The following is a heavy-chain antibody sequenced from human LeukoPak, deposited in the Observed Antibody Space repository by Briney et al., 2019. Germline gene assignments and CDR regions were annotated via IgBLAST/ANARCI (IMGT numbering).Heavy chain of an antibody. Sequence: SETLSLTCAVYGGSFSGYYWSWIRQPPGKGLEWIGEINHSGSTNYNSSLKSRVTISVDTSKNQFSLKLSSVTAADTAVYYCARCIVATVIDYWGQGTLVTVSS. CDR2: INHSGST. CDR1: GGSFSGYY. J-gene: IGHJ4*02. V-gene: IGHV4-34*01. CDR3: ARCIVATVIDY. D-gene: IGHD5-12*01.